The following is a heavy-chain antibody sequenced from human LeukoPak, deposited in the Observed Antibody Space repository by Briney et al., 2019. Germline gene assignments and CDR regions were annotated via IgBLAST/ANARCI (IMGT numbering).Heavy chain of an antibody. V-gene: IGHV4-34*01. Sequence: SETLSLTCAVYGGSFSGYYWSWIRQPPGKGLEWIGEINHSGSTNYNPSLKSRVTISVDTSKNQFSLKLSSVTAADTAVYYCARGTLGSGSYSKWDPSYLDYWGQGTLVTVSS. CDR3: ARGTLGSGSYSKWDPSYLDY. J-gene: IGHJ4*02. D-gene: IGHD1-26*01. CDR1: GGSFSGYY. CDR2: INHSGST.